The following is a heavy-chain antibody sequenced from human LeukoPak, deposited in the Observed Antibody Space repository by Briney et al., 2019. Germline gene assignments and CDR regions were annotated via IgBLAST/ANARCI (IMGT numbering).Heavy chain of an antibody. V-gene: IGHV3-11*04. CDR2: ISSSGSTI. D-gene: IGHD3-3*01. Sequence: GGSLRLSCAASGFTFSDYYMSWIRQAPGKGLEWVSYISSSGSTIYYADSVKGRFTISRDNSKNTLYLQINSLRAEDTAVYYCARSPGVYYDFWSGYRNAFDIWGQGTMVTVSS. J-gene: IGHJ3*02. CDR1: GFTFSDYY. CDR3: ARSPGVYYDFWSGYRNAFDI.